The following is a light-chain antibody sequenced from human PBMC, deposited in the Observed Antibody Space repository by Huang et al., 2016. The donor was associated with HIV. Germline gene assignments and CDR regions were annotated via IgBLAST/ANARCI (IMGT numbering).Light chain of an antibody. V-gene: IGKV1-39*01. CDR2: AAS. J-gene: IGKJ2*01. CDR3: QQSYSTPA. CDR1: QTINNY. Sequence: DIQMTQSPTSLSASVGDRVTITCRASQTINNYLNWYQQKPGKAPKLLIYAASSLQNGVPERFSGSGYGTDFNLTISSLQPEDFGTFYCQQSYSTPAFGQGTNLEIK.